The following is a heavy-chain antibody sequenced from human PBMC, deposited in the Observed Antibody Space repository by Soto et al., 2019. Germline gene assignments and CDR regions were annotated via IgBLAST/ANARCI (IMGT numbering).Heavy chain of an antibody. CDR1: GGSISSSSYF. Sequence: SETLSLTCSVSGGSISSSSYFWGWIRQPPGKGLEWIGSIYYSGSTYYNPSLKSRVTVSVDASKNQFSLKLSSVTAADTAVYYCARHPSDFWFDPWGQGTLVTVS. J-gene: IGHJ5*02. CDR3: ARHPSDFWFDP. D-gene: IGHD2-21*02. CDR2: IYYSGST. V-gene: IGHV4-39*01.